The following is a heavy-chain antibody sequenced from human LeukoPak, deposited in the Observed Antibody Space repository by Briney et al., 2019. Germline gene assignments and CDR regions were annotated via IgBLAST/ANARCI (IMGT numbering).Heavy chain of an antibody. CDR2: INHSGST. CDR1: GGSFSGYY. D-gene: IGHD3-22*01. J-gene: IGHJ4*02. V-gene: IGHV4-34*01. Sequence: SETLSLTCAVYGGSFSGYYWSWIRQPPGKGLEWIGEINHSGSTNYNPSLKSRVTISVVTSKNQFSLKLSSVTAADTAVYYCARGWGGSPDSSGYIDYWGQGTLVTVSS. CDR3: ARGWGGSPDSSGYIDY.